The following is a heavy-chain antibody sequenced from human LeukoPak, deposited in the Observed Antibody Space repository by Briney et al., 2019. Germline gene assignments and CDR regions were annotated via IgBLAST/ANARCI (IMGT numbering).Heavy chain of an antibody. CDR2: IYYSGST. V-gene: IGHV4-31*03. D-gene: IGHD5-12*01. Sequence: PSQTLPLTCTVSGGSISSGGYYWSWIRQHPGKGLEWIGYIYYSGSTYYNPSLKSRVTISVDTSKNQFSLKLSSVTAADTAVYYCARIADIVATRDYYYYMDVWGKGTTVTVSS. CDR1: GGSISSGGYY. J-gene: IGHJ6*03. CDR3: ARIADIVATRDYYYYMDV.